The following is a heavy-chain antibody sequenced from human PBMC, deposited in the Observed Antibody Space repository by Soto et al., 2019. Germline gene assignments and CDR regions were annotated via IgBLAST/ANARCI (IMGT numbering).Heavy chain of an antibody. V-gene: IGHV3-30*18. CDR1: GFTFSSYG. Sequence: PGGSLRLSCAASGFTFSSYGMHWVRQAPGKGLEWVAVISYDGSNKYYADSVKGRFTISRDNSKNTLYLQMNSLRAEDTAVYYCAKDRGIAEIPQWFDPWGQGTLVTVSS. D-gene: IGHD6-13*01. CDR2: ISYDGSNK. CDR3: AKDRGIAEIPQWFDP. J-gene: IGHJ5*02.